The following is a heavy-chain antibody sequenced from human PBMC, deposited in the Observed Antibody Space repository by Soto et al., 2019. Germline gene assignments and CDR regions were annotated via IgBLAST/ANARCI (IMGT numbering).Heavy chain of an antibody. J-gene: IGHJ3*02. CDR1: GFIFSSYN. CDR3: ARDCGVRTLDSFDI. D-gene: IGHD3-3*01. V-gene: IGHV3-48*02. Sequence: GGSLRLSCAAAGFIFSSYNLNWVRQAAGKGLEWVSYISSSGNTIYYADSVKGRFTFSRDNGKNSLFLQMNSLREEDTAVYYCARDCGVRTLDSFDIWGQGPMVTLS. CDR2: ISSSGNTI.